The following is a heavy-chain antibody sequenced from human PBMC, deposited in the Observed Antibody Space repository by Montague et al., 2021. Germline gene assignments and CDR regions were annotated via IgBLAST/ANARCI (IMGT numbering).Heavy chain of an antibody. Sequence: SETLSLTCAVSGGSISSTAYYWSWIRQPPGKGLEWIGSIYYSGSTYYNPSLKSRVTISVDTSKNQFSLKLSSVTAADTAVYYCARHVIGNYGMDVWGQGTTVTVSS. D-gene: IGHD3-16*02. V-gene: IGHV4-39*01. CDR1: GGSISSTAYY. CDR2: IYYSGST. J-gene: IGHJ6*02. CDR3: ARHVIGNYGMDV.